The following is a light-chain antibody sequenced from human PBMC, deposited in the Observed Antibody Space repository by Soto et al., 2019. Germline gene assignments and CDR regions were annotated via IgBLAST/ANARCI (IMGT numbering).Light chain of an antibody. V-gene: IGKV3-20*01. CDR2: SAS. CDR1: QSVSNNY. J-gene: IGKJ1*01. CDR3: QQYAGSPRT. Sequence: EIVLTQSPGTLSLSPGERATLSCRASQSVSNNYLAWYQQKPGQAPRLLIYSASRRATGIPDRFTGSGSGPDFTLTINRVEPEDFAVYFCQQYAGSPRTSGQGTKVDIK.